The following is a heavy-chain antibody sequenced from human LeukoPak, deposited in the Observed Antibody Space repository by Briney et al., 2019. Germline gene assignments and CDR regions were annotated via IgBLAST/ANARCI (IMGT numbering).Heavy chain of an antibody. CDR1: GYTFTSYG. CDR2: ISAYNGNT. CDR3: ARTSHSSSWSTDWFDP. D-gene: IGHD6-13*01. Sequence: ASVKVSCKASGYTFTSYGISWVRQAPGQGLEWMGWISAYNGNTNYAQKLQGRVTMTTDTSTSTAYMELRSLRSDDTAVYYCARTSHSSSWSTDWFDPWGQGTLVTVSS. J-gene: IGHJ5*02. V-gene: IGHV1-18*01.